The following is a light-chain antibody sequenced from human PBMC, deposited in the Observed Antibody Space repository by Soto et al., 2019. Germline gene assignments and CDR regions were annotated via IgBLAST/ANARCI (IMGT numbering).Light chain of an antibody. CDR1: QSISSW. J-gene: IGKJ1*01. CDR3: QQYYSYPRT. Sequence: DIQMTQSPSTLSASVGDRVTITCRASQSISSWLAWYQQKPGKAPKLLIYDASSLESGVPSRFSGSGSGTDFTLTICCLQSEDFATYYCQQYYSYPRTVGQGTKVDIK. V-gene: IGKV1-5*01. CDR2: DAS.